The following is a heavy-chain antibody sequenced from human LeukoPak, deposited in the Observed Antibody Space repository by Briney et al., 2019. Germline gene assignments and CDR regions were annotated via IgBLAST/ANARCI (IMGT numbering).Heavy chain of an antibody. Sequence: SGTLSLTCTVSGGSISSGGYYWSWIRQHPGKGLEWIGYIYYSGSTYYNPSLKSRVTISVDTSKNQFSLKLSSVTAADTAVYYCARVREEWLGLNFGYWGQGTLVTVSS. CDR3: ARVREEWLGLNFGY. J-gene: IGHJ4*02. V-gene: IGHV4-31*03. D-gene: IGHD6-19*01. CDR2: IYYSGST. CDR1: GGSISSGGYY.